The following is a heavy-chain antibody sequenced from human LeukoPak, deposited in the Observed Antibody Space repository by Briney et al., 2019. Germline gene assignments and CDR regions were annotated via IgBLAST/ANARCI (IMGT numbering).Heavy chain of an antibody. J-gene: IGHJ4*02. V-gene: IGHV3-74*03. CDR1: GFTFSKYG. CDR3: AKSDYFDC. CDR2: IKSDGSSP. Sequence: GGSLRLSCSASGFTFSKYGMSWVRQAPGKGLEWVSRIKSDGSSPTYADSVKDRCTISRDNARNTLDLQINSRRAADTALYECAKSDYFDCWGQGTLVTVSS.